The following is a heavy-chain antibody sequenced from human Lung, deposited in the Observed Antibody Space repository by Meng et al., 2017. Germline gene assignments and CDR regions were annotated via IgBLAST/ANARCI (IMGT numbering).Heavy chain of an antibody. CDR3: ARGPTTMAHDFDY. V-gene: IGHV4-34*01. CDR2: INHSGST. D-gene: IGHD4-11*01. J-gene: IGHJ4*02. Sequence: QGHLHQWGAGLLKPSENLSLTCVVSGGSFSDYYWSWIRQPPGKGLEWIGEINHSGSTNYNPSLESRATISVDTSQNNLSLKLSSVTAADSAVYYCARGPTTMAHDFDYWGQGTLVTVSS. CDR1: GGSFSDYY.